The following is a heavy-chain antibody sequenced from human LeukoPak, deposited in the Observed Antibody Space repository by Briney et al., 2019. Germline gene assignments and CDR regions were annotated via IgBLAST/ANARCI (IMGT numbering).Heavy chain of an antibody. CDR3: ARDPFGDIHPYFDY. Sequence: SETLSLTCTVSGGSIRSFYWSWIRQPPGKGLEWVAYIYYSGDTNYNPSLKSRVTVSVDTSKNQFSLNLTSVTAADTAVYYCARDPFGDIHPYFDYWGQGTLVTVSS. CDR2: IYYSGDT. V-gene: IGHV4-59*01. CDR1: GGSIRSFY. J-gene: IGHJ4*02. D-gene: IGHD2-15*01.